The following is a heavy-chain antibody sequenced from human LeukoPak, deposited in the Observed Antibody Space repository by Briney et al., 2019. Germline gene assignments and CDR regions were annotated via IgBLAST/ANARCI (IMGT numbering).Heavy chain of an antibody. CDR2: IYHSGST. CDR1: GYSISSGYY. J-gene: IGHJ4*02. D-gene: IGHD2-8*01. V-gene: IGHV4-38-2*01. Sequence: SETLSLTCAVSGYSISSGYYWGWIRQPPGKGREWIGSIYHSGSTYYNPSLKSRVTISVDTSKNQFSLKLSSVTAADTAVYYCASSASIVLMVYATDYWGQGTLVTVSS. CDR3: ASSASIVLMVYATDY.